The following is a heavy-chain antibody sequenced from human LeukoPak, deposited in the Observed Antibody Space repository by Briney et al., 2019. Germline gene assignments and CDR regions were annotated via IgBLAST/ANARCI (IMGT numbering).Heavy chain of an antibody. CDR1: GFTFSSYG. D-gene: IGHD6-19*01. J-gene: IGHJ4*02. V-gene: IGHV3-33*01. CDR2: IYCDGSNT. Sequence: PGGSLRLSCAASGFTFSSYGMHWVRQAPGKGLEWVAVIYCDGSNTYYADSVKGRFTISRDNSKSTLFLQMNSLRAEDTAVYYCAAVSGSHFDDWGQGTLVTVSS. CDR3: AAVSGSHFDD.